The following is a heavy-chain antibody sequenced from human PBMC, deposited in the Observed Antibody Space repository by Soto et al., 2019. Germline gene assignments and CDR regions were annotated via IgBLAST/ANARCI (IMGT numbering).Heavy chain of an antibody. Sequence: QVQLQQWGAGLLKPSETLSLTCAVYGGSFSGYYWSWIRQPPGKGLEWIGESNHSGSTNYNPSLKSRVTISVDTSKNQFSLKLSSVTAADTAVYYCARGVRFLEWFYYYYYGMDVWGQGTTVTVSS. CDR3: ARGVRFLEWFYYYYYGMDV. J-gene: IGHJ6*02. D-gene: IGHD3-3*01. CDR1: GGSFSGYY. V-gene: IGHV4-34*01. CDR2: SNHSGST.